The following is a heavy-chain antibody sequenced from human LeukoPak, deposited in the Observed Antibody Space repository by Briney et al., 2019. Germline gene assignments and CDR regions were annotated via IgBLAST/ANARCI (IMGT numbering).Heavy chain of an antibody. CDR3: ARSSSGYYYDSSGYYGY. Sequence: QPSETLSLTCAVYGGSFSGYYWSWIRQPPGKGLEWIGEINHSGSTNYNPSLKSRVTISVDTSKNQFSLKLSSVTAADTAVYYCARSSSGYYYDSSGYYGYWGQGTLVTVSS. CDR1: GGSFSGYY. D-gene: IGHD3-22*01. V-gene: IGHV4-34*01. J-gene: IGHJ4*02. CDR2: INHSGST.